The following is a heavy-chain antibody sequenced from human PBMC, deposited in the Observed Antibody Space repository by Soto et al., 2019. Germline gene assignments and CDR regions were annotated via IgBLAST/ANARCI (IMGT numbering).Heavy chain of an antibody. J-gene: IGHJ4*02. CDR2: IDPSDSYT. CDR3: ARLEATSTEQWLESGIDY. Sequence: PGESLKISCKGSGYSFTSYWISWVRQMPGKGLEWMGRIDPSDSYTNYSPSFQGHVTISADKSISTAYLQWSSLKASDTAMYYCARLEATSTEQWLESGIDYWGQGTLVTVSS. V-gene: IGHV5-10-1*01. D-gene: IGHD6-19*01. CDR1: GYSFTSYW.